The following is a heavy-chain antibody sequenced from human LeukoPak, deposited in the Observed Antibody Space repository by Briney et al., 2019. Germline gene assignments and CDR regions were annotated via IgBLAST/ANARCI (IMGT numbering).Heavy chain of an antibody. CDR1: GYTFTSYG. V-gene: IGHV1-18*01. D-gene: IGHD3-22*01. Sequence: RASVKVSCKASGYTFTSYGISWVRQAPGQGLEWMGWISAYNGNTNYAQKLQGRVTMTTDTSTSTAYMELRSLRSDDTAVYYCARESLYDSSGYLFDYWGQGTLVTVSS. CDR3: ARESLYDSSGYLFDY. CDR2: ISAYNGNT. J-gene: IGHJ4*02.